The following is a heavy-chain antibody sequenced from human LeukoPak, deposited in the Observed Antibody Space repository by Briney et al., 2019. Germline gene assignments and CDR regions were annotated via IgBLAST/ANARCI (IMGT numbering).Heavy chain of an antibody. Sequence: GGSLRLSCSASGFTFSSYAMHRVRQAPGKGLEYVSAISSNGGSTYYADSVKGRFTISRDNSKNALYLQMSSLRAEDTAVYYCVKDRYTYSSSWYGTWGQGTLVTVSS. CDR2: ISSNGGST. V-gene: IGHV3-64D*06. CDR3: VKDRYTYSSSWYGT. CDR1: GFTFSSYA. D-gene: IGHD6-13*01. J-gene: IGHJ4*02.